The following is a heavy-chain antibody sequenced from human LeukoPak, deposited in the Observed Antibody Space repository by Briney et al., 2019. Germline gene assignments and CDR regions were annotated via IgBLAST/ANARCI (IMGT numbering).Heavy chain of an antibody. CDR1: GFTVSSNY. CDR2: IYSGGST. J-gene: IGHJ6*02. CDR3: ARDWPHYYYYGMDV. V-gene: IGHV3-53*01. Sequence: GGSLRLSCAASGFTVSSNYMSWVRQAPGKGLEWVSVIYSGGSTYYADSVKGRFTISRGNSKNTLYLQMNSLRAEDTAVYYCARDWPHYYYYGMDVWGQGTTVTVSS.